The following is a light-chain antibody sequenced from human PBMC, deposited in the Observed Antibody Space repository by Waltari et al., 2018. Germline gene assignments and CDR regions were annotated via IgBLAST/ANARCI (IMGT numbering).Light chain of an antibody. CDR2: TNG. J-gene: IGLJ2*01. CDR3: QSYDNSLSGVV. V-gene: IGLV1-40*01. Sequence: QSVLTQPPSVSGAPGQRVTISCTGNSSNIGPGYDVHWYQQLPETAPKLHIYTNGRRPSGVPDRFSCSKSGTAASRAITGLQAEDEAHDHCQSYDNSLSGVVFGGGTKLTVL. CDR1: SSNIGPGYD.